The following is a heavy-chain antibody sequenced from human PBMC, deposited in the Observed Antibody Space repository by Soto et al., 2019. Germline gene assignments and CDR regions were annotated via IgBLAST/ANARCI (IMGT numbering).Heavy chain of an antibody. Sequence: GGSRRPPCVASGLTLSDYYMSWIRKAPGKGLEWVSYISSSSSYTNYADSVKGRFTISRDNAKNSLYLQMNSLRAEDTAVYYCARERVGTGYASVYYYGMDGWGQGTTVTVSS. D-gene: IGHD2-8*01. J-gene: IGHJ6*02. CDR1: GLTLSDYY. V-gene: IGHV3-11*06. CDR2: ISSSSSYT. CDR3: ARERVGTGYASVYYYGMDG.